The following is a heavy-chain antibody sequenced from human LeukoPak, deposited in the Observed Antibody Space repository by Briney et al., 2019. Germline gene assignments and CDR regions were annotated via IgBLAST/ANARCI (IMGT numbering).Heavy chain of an antibody. V-gene: IGHV4-34*01. Sequence: SETLSLTCAVYGGSFSGYYWSWIRQPPGKGLEWIGEINHSGSTNYNPSLKSRVTISVDTSKNQFSLRLSSVTAADTAVYYCARGIQLWLNWFDPWGQGTLVTVSS. J-gene: IGHJ5*02. CDR1: GGSFSGYY. CDR2: INHSGST. D-gene: IGHD5-18*01. CDR3: ARGIQLWLNWFDP.